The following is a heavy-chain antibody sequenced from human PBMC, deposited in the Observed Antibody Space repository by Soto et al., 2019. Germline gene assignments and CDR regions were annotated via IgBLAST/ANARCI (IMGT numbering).Heavy chain of an antibody. Sequence: GASVKVSCKTSGYTFTSYGISWVQQAPGQGLEWMGWISGYNGYTNYAQKFQGRVTMTTDTSTSTAYMDLRSLRADDTAVYYCARFDCSSTNCYPDTYYYYYYMDVWGKGTMVTVSS. D-gene: IGHD2-2*01. CDR2: ISGYNGYT. CDR3: ARFDCSSTNCYPDTYYYYYYMDV. CDR1: GYTFTSYG. V-gene: IGHV1-18*01. J-gene: IGHJ6*03.